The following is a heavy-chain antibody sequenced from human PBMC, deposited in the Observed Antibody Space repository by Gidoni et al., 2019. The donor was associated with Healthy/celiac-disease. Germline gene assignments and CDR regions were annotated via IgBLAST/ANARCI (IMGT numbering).Heavy chain of an antibody. CDR1: GGTLSSYA. Sequence: QVQLVQSGAEVKKPGSSVKVSCKASGGTLSSYAISWVRQAPGQGLEWMGGIIPIFGTANYAQKFQGRVTITADEPTSTAYMELSSLRSEDTAVYYCARRKTYYYDSSGSWFDYWGQGTLVTVSS. D-gene: IGHD3-22*01. CDR2: IIPIFGTA. CDR3: ARRKTYYYDSSGSWFDY. J-gene: IGHJ4*02. V-gene: IGHV1-69*01.